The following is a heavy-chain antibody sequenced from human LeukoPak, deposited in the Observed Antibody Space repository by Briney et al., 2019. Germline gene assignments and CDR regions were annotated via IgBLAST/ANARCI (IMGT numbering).Heavy chain of an antibody. CDR2: ISFSGTTT. D-gene: IGHD2-2*01. Sequence: GGSLRLSCAASGLTFSSYSMSWVRQAPGKGLEWVSGISFSGTTTYYADSVKGRFTVSRDNSKNTLYLQMDGLRAEDTAVYYCARDPTELQLLSYYFDSWGQGTLVAVSP. V-gene: IGHV3-23*01. J-gene: IGHJ4*02. CDR1: GLTFSSYS. CDR3: ARDPTELQLLSYYFDS.